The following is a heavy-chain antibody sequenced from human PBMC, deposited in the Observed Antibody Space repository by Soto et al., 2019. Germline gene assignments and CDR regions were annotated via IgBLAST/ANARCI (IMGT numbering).Heavy chain of an antibody. J-gene: IGHJ6*02. V-gene: IGHV4-61*01. CDR3: ARGDYDFWSGYPGMDV. CDR1: GGSVSSGSYY. D-gene: IGHD3-3*01. CDR2: IYYSGST. Sequence: QVQLQESGPGLVKPSETLSLTCTVSGGSVSSGSYYWSWIRQPPGKGLEWIGYIYYSGSTNYNPPLKSRVTVSVDTSKIQYSLKPSSVTAANTAVDYCARGDYDFWSGYPGMDVWGQGTTVTVSS.